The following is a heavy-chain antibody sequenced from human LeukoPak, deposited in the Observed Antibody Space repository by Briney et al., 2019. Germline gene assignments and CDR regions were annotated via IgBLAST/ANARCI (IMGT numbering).Heavy chain of an antibody. CDR2: INHSGST. CDR3: ARSPYYDFWSGYSAHFDY. Sequence: SETLSLTCAVYGGSFSGYYWSWIRQPPGKGLEWIGEINHSGSTNYNPSLKSRVTISVDTSKNQFSLKLSSVTAADTAVYYCARSPYYDFWSGYSAHFDYWGQGTLATVSS. J-gene: IGHJ4*02. D-gene: IGHD3-3*01. CDR1: GGSFSGYY. V-gene: IGHV4-34*01.